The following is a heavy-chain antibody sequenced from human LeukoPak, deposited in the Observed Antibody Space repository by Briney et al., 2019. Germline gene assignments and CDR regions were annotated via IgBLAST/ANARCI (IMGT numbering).Heavy chain of an antibody. D-gene: IGHD1-14*01. CDR1: GFTFSTYA. CDR2: ISSTSNYI. Sequence: GGSLRLSCAASGFTFSTYAISWVRQAPGKGLEWVSCISSTSNYIFYADSVRGRFTISRDNAKNSLYLQMDSLRAEDTAVYYCAKGTRNYYYYYGMDVWGQGTTVTVSS. J-gene: IGHJ6*02. V-gene: IGHV3-21*01. CDR3: AKGTRNYYYYYGMDV.